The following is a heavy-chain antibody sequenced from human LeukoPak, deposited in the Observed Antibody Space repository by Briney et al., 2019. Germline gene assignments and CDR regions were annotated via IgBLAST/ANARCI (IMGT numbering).Heavy chain of an antibody. CDR2: ISSSSSYI. V-gene: IGHV3-21*01. J-gene: IGHJ5*02. D-gene: IGHD2-2*01. CDR1: GFTFSSYS. CDR3: AREYCSSTSCYSSWFDP. Sequence: GGSLRLSCAASGFTFSSYSMNWVLQAPGKGLEWVSSISSSSSYIYYADSVKGRFTISRDNAKNSLYLQMNSLRAEDTAVYYCAREYCSSTSCYSSWFDPWGQGTLVTVSS.